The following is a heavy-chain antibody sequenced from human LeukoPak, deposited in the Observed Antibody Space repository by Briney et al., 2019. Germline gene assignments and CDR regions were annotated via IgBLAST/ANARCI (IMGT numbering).Heavy chain of an antibody. J-gene: IGHJ5*02. CDR1: GGSITSDY. V-gene: IGHV4-4*07. CDR3: SRGGANDL. D-gene: IGHD4/OR15-4a*01. CDR2: IFTSGST. Sequence: SETLSLTCTVSGGSITSDYWSWIRRPAGKGLEWIGRIFTSGSTTYNPSLKSRVTMSLDTSKNQFFLKLSSVTAADTAAYFCSRGGANDLWGQGALVTVSS.